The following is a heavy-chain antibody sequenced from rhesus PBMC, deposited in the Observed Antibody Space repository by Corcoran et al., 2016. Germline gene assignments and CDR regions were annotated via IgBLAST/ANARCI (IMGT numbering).Heavy chain of an antibody. CDR2: INGGGGST. V-gene: IGHV3S5*01. J-gene: IGHJ4*01. CDR3: ATDTVVATGSITY. Sequence: EVQLVETGGGLVQPGGSLKLSGAASGFTFSNSYMSWVRQAPGRGLGWVSSINGGGGSTNYAESVKGRFTISRDNSKNTLSLQMNSQRAEDTAVYYCATDTVVATGSITYWGQGVLVTVSS. CDR1: GFTFSNSY. D-gene: IGHD4-29*01.